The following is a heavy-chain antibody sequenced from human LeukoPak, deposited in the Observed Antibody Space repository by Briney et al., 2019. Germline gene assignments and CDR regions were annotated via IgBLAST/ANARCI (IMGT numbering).Heavy chain of an antibody. CDR2: VSYDGSDK. V-gene: IGHV3-33*05. Sequence: GRSLRLSCAASGFTFSNYDMYWVRQAPGRGLDWVAVVSYDGSDKYYADSVKGRFTISRDNSKSTLYLQMTGLRVEDTAVYYCARDSRGPDYRGQGALVTVSS. J-gene: IGHJ4*02. CDR1: GFTFSNYD. D-gene: IGHD3-22*01. CDR3: ARDSRGPDY.